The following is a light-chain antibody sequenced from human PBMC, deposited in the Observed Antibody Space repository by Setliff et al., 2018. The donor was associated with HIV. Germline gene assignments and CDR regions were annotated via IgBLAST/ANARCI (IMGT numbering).Light chain of an antibody. CDR2: DVS. V-gene: IGLV2-11*01. J-gene: IGLJ1*01. CDR3: CSYAGSYTPDV. CDR1: SSDVGGYNY. Sequence: QSVLPQPRSVSGSPGQSVTISCTGTSSDVGGYNYVSWYQQHPGKAPKLMIYDVSKRPSGVPDRFSGSKSGNTASLTISGLQAEDEADYYCCSYAGSYTPDVFGTGTKVTVL.